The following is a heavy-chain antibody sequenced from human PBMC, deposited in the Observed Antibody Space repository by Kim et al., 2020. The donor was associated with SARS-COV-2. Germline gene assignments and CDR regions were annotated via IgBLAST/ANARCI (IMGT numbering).Heavy chain of an antibody. J-gene: IGHJ4*02. CDR3: AKGPRGSYRYTVGFIDY. D-gene: IGHD3-16*02. V-gene: IGHV3-43*01. Sequence: VKGRFTISRDNSKNSLYLQMNSLRTEDTALYYCAKGPRGSYRYTVGFIDYWGQGTLVTVSS.